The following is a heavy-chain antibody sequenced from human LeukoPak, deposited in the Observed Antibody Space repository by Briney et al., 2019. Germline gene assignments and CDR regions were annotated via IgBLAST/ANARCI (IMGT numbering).Heavy chain of an antibody. Sequence: QTGGSLRLSCAASGFTFSSYAMSWVRQAPGKGLEWVSAISGSGGSTYYADSVKGRFTISRDNSKNTLYLQMNSLRAEDTAVYYCARDQSITGTSDFDYWGQGTLVTVSS. CDR1: GFTFSSYA. D-gene: IGHD1-20*01. J-gene: IGHJ4*02. CDR2: ISGSGGST. V-gene: IGHV3-23*01. CDR3: ARDQSITGTSDFDY.